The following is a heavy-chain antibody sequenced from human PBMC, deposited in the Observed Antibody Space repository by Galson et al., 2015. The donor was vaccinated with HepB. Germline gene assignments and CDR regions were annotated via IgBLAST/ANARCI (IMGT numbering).Heavy chain of an antibody. Sequence: SLRLSCAASGFTFSNSWMSWVRQAPGKGLEWVANIKQDGSEKYYVDSVKGRFIISRDNAKNSLYLQMNSLRADDTAVYYCATNYGGNPAYWYFDLWGRGTLVTVSS. CDR3: ATNYGGNPAYWYFDL. CDR1: GFTFSNSW. D-gene: IGHD4-23*01. V-gene: IGHV3-7*01. CDR2: IKQDGSEK. J-gene: IGHJ2*01.